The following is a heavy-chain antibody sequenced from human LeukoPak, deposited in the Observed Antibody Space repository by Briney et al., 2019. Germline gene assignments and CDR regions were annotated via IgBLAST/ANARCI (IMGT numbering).Heavy chain of an antibody. D-gene: IGHD2-21*02. V-gene: IGHV1-69*04. Sequence: SVKVSCKASGGTFSSYAISWVRQAPGQGLEWMGRIIPILGIANYAQKFQGRVTITADKSTSTAYMELSSLRSEDTAVYYCAEGGGDQDLPFNYWGQGTLVTVSS. CDR2: IIPILGIA. CDR1: GGTFSSYA. CDR3: AEGGGDQDLPFNY. J-gene: IGHJ4*02.